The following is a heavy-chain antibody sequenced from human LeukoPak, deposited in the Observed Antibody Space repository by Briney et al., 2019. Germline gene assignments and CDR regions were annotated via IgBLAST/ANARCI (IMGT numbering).Heavy chain of an antibody. CDR1: GYTFNTYG. CDR2: MRYDGCDL. Sequence: SGRSLRLSCEASGYTFNTYGMHWARQAPGKGLHWVAAMRYDGCDLYYADSVKGRFTISRDNSKNTVYLQMNSLRADDTGQYYLLRCQSQSGGSGERYLDYWGQGTLVTVSS. V-gene: IGHV3-33*03. D-gene: IGHD3-3*01. CDR3: LRCQSQSGGSGERYLDY. J-gene: IGHJ4*02.